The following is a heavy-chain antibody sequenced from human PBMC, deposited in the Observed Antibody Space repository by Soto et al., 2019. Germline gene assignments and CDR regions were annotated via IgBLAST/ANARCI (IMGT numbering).Heavy chain of an antibody. D-gene: IGHD3-16*01. CDR1: GFTFGDYA. CDR2: IRSKAYGGTT. CDR3: TRDRAPIMITFGGVPGVEFDY. J-gene: IGHJ4*02. Sequence: GGSLRLSCTASGFTFGDYAMSWFRQAPGKGLEWVGFIRSKAYGGTTEYAASVKGRFTISRDDSKSIAYLQMNSLKTEDTAVYYCTRDRAPIMITFGGVPGVEFDYWGQGTLVTVSS. V-gene: IGHV3-49*03.